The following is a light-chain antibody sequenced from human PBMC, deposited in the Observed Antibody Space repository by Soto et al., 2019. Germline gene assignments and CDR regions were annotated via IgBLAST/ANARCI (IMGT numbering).Light chain of an antibody. CDR1: QGISRS. CDR3: QQSDKLPLT. V-gene: IGKV1-33*01. J-gene: IGKJ4*01. CDR2: DAS. Sequence: DIQMTQSPSSLSASVCERVTFTFQASQGISRSLNWFQQRPGKAPKLLIYDASNLETGVPSSFSGSGSGTNFTLTVSSLQPEDLAAYYCQQSDKLPLTIGGGTKVEIK.